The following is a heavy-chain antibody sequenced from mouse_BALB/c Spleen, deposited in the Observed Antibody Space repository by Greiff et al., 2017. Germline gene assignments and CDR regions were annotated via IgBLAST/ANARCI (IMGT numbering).Heavy chain of an antibody. CDR2: INPYYGST. Sequence: VQLQQTGPELVKPGASVKISCKASGYSFTDYIMLWVKQSHGKSLEWIGNINPYYGSTSYNLKFKGKATLTVDKSSSTAYMQLNSLTSEDSAVYYCALYYYGSSYWGQGTTLTVSS. V-gene: IGHV1-39*01. J-gene: IGHJ2*01. CDR1: GYSFTDYI. D-gene: IGHD1-1*01. CDR3: ALYYYGSSY.